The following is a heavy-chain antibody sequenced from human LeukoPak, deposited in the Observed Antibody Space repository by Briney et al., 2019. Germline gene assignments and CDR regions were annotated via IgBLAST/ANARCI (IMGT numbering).Heavy chain of an antibody. D-gene: IGHD6-6*01. J-gene: IGHJ6*03. CDR2: INPSGGST. CDR1: GYTFTSYY. CDR3: ARGPFWGKSRSSSSMNYYYYMDV. V-gene: IGHV1-46*01. Sequence: ASVKVSCKASGYTFTSYYMHWVRQAPGQGLEWMGIINPSGGSTSYAQKFQGRVTMTRNTSISTAYMELSSLRSEDTAVYYCARGPFWGKSRSSSSMNYYYYMDVWGKGTTVTVSS.